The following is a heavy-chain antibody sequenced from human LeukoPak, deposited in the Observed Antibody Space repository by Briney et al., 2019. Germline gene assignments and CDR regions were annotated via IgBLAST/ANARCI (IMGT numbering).Heavy chain of an antibody. CDR2: MYLSGTT. D-gene: IGHD6-13*01. V-gene: IGHV4-4*02. CDR3: ARGFSSSWYYFDY. CDR1: GDSINSLDL. J-gene: IGHJ4*02. Sequence: SETLSLTCTVSGDSINSLDLWSWVRQPPGKGLEWIGEMYLSGTTHSNPSVKSRVTISIDKSKNQFFLNLSSVTAADTAVYYCARGFSSSWYYFDYWGQGTLVTVSS.